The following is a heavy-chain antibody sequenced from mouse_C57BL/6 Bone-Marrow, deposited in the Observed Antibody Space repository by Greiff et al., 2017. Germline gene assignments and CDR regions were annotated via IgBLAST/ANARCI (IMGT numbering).Heavy chain of an antibody. D-gene: IGHD1-1*01. V-gene: IGHV5-6*01. CDR3: ARHRYYYDGSNGYFDV. CDR2: ISSGGSYT. CDR1: GFTFSSYG. Sequence: EVKLQESGGDLVKPGGSLKLSCAASGFTFSSYGMSWVRQTPDKRLEWVATISSGGSYTYYPDSVKGRFTISRDNAKNTLYLQMSSLKSEDTDMYYCARHRYYYDGSNGYFDVWGTGTTVTVSS. J-gene: IGHJ1*03.